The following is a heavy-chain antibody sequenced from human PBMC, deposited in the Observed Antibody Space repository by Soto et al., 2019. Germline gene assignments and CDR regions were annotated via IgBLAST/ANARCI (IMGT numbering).Heavy chain of an antibody. CDR3: ARESGGTTATLDYYYFYMDV. J-gene: IGHJ6*03. Sequence: QVQLVQSGAEVKKPGASVKVSCKASGYAFSQFYIHWMRQAPGQGLEWMGWINPNSGSTKFAQNFQGWVTTTRDTSIKTVYMELSGLRSAATAVYYCARESGGTTATLDYYYFYMDVWGKGTTVTVSS. CDR1: GYAFSQFY. CDR2: INPNSGST. V-gene: IGHV1-2*04. D-gene: IGHD4-17*01.